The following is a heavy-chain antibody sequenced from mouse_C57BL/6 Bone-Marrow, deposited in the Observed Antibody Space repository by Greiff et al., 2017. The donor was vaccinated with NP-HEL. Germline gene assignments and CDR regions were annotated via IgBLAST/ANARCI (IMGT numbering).Heavy chain of an antibody. Sequence: DVKLVESEGGLVQPGSSMKLSCTASGFTFSDYYMAWVRQVPEKGLEWVANINYDGSSTYYLDSLKSRFIISRDNAKNILYLQMSSLKSEDTATYYCARGSDYYGSSYGWYFDVWGTGTTVTVSS. CDR1: GFTFSDYY. CDR2: INYDGSST. V-gene: IGHV5-16*01. D-gene: IGHD1-1*01. CDR3: ARGSDYYGSSYGWYFDV. J-gene: IGHJ1*03.